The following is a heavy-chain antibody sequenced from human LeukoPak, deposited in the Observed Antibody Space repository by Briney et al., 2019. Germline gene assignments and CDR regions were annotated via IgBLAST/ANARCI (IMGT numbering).Heavy chain of an antibody. Sequence: PGGSLRLSCAASGFTFSSYEMNWVRQAPGKGLEWVSYISSSGSTIYYADFVKGRFTISSDNAKNSLYLQMNSLRAEDTAVYYCARPAAMYVYYYMDVWGKGTTVTVSS. D-gene: IGHD2-2*01. J-gene: IGHJ6*03. CDR3: ARPAAMYVYYYMDV. V-gene: IGHV3-48*03. CDR1: GFTFSSYE. CDR2: ISSSGSTI.